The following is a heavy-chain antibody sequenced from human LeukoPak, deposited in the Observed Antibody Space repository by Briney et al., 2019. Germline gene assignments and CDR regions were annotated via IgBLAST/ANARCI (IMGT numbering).Heavy chain of an antibody. CDR2: IIPIFGTA. V-gene: IGHV1-69*13. CDR3: ASRGSSWYESYFDY. J-gene: IGHJ4*02. D-gene: IGHD6-13*01. Sequence: ASVKVSCKASGGTFSSYAISWVRQAPGQGLEWMGGIIPIFGTANYAQKFQGRVTITADESTSTAYMELSSLRSEDTAVCYCASRGSSWYESYFDYWGQGTLVTVSS. CDR1: GGTFSSYA.